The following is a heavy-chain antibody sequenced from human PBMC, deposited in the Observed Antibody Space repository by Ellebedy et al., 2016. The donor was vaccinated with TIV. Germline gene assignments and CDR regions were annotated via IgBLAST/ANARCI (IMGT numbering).Heavy chain of an antibody. Sequence: GGSLRLXCAASGFTFSDYYMKWIRQAPGKGLESISYISNSGSTIYYADSVKGRFTISRDNAKNSLYLQMNSLRAEDTAVYYCASPLSSSSLGYWGQGTLVTVSS. D-gene: IGHD6-6*01. J-gene: IGHJ4*02. CDR1: GFTFSDYY. V-gene: IGHV3-11*01. CDR2: ISNSGSTI. CDR3: ASPLSSSSLGY.